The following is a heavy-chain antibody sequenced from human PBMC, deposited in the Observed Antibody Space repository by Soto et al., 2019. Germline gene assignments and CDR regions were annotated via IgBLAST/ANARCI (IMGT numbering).Heavy chain of an antibody. D-gene: IGHD6-19*01. V-gene: IGHV1-18*01. CDR3: ARDSRWLVNYFDY. Sequence: ASVKVSCKASGFTFTNYAIHWVRQAPGQRLEWMGWISAYNGNTNYAQKLQGRVTMTTDTSTSTAYMELRSLRSDDTAVYYCARDSRWLVNYFDYWGQGTLVTVSS. CDR1: GFTFTNYA. CDR2: ISAYNGNT. J-gene: IGHJ4*02.